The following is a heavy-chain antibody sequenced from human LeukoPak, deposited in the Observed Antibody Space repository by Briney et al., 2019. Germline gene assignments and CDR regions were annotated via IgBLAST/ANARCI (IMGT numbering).Heavy chain of an antibody. J-gene: IGHJ3*02. D-gene: IGHD3-22*01. CDR2: INHSGST. V-gene: IGHV4-34*01. Sequence: SETLSLTCAVYGGSFSGYYWSWIRQPPGKGLEWIGEINHSGSTNYNPSLKSRVTISVDTSKNQFSLKLSSVTAADTAVYYCASRVVVIAFDIWGQGTMVTVSS. CDR1: GGSFSGYY. CDR3: ASRVVVIAFDI.